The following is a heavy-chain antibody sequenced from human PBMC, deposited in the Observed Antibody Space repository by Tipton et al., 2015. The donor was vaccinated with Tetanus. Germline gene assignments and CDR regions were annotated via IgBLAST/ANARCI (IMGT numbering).Heavy chain of an antibody. CDR1: GYSFTSYS. CDR3: ARHPSQDAFDI. V-gene: IGHV5-51*01. J-gene: IGHJ3*02. CDR2: IYPGASDA. D-gene: IGHD6-6*01. Sequence: QLVQSGAEVKKPGESLKIPCKGSGYSFTSYSIGWVRQMSGKGLEWMGIIYPGASDAMYSTSFQCQVTISADTSIRAAYVQGSSLKASDTAIYYCARHPSQDAFDIWGQGTMVTVSS.